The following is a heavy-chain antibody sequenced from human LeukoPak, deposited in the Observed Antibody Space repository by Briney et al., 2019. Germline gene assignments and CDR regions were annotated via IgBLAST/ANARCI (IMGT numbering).Heavy chain of an antibody. CDR3: ARALTTLTYEGY. D-gene: IGHD1-1*01. J-gene: IGHJ4*02. Sequence: PGGSLRLPCAASGFTFSSYTMHWIRQAPGKGLEWVSSISGSNSYIFYADSVKGRFTVSRDSAKDSLYLQMNSLRAEDTAVYYCARALTTLTYEGYWGQGTLVTVSS. CDR1: GFTFSSYT. V-gene: IGHV3-21*01. CDR2: ISGSNSYI.